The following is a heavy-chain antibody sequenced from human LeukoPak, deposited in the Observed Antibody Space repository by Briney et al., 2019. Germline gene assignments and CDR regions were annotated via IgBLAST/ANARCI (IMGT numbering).Heavy chain of an antibody. V-gene: IGHV4-59*01. CDR2: VYQTGSA. Sequence: SETLSLTCTVSGGSIRSDYWSWIRQPPGKGLEWIGHVYQTGSAKYNPSLKSRVTISIDTSRNQFSLKLSSVTAADTAVYYCASGEYSRDYWGQGTLVTVSS. D-gene: IGHD6-6*01. CDR1: GGSIRSDY. CDR3: ASGEYSRDY. J-gene: IGHJ4*02.